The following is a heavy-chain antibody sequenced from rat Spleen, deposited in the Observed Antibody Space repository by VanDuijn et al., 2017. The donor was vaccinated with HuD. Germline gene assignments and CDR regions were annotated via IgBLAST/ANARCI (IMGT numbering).Heavy chain of an antibody. CDR3: ARHGIYNNYGWFAY. CDR2: ISTGGGNT. D-gene: IGHD1-10*01. J-gene: IGHJ3*01. CDR1: GFTFSNYD. V-gene: IGHV5S23*01. Sequence: EVQLVESGGGLVQPGRSLKLSCAASGFTFSNYDMAWVRQAPTKVLEWVASISTGGGNTYYRDSVKGRFTISRDNAKSTLFLQMDSLRSEDTATYYCARHGIYNNYGWFAYWGQGTLVTVSS.